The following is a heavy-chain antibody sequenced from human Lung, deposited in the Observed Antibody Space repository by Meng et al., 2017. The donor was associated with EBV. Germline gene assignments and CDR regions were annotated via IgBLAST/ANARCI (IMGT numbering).Heavy chain of an antibody. CDR2: IYYSGST. Sequence: QLPESGPRLVTPYPALSPTCSGSWGSIRSCGFFWSWIPPHPGKGLEVIGYIYYSGSTYYNPSLRSRVAISIDTSKNQFSLKLTSVTAADTAVYFCARTNYGDYNWFDPWGQGTLVTVSS. V-gene: IGHV4-31*03. J-gene: IGHJ5*02. D-gene: IGHD4-17*01. CDR1: WGSIRSCGFF. CDR3: ARTNYGDYNWFDP.